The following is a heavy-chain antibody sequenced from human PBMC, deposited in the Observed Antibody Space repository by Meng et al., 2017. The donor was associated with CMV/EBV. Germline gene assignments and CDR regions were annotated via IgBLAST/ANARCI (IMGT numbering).Heavy chain of an antibody. CDR3: ARVRTTVTPLDALDI. J-gene: IGHJ3*02. CDR2: ISSSSSYI. D-gene: IGHD4-17*01. Sequence: SLKISCAASGFTFSSYSMNWVRQAPGKGLEWVSSISSSSSYIYSADSVKGRFTISRDNAKNSLYLQMNSLRAEDTAVYYCARVRTTVTPLDALDIWGQGTMVTVSS. V-gene: IGHV3-21*01. CDR1: GFTFSSYS.